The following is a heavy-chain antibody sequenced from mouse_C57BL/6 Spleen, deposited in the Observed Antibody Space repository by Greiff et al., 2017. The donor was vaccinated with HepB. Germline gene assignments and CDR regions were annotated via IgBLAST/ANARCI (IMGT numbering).Heavy chain of an antibody. CDR2: MNPYNGDT. J-gene: IGHJ3*01. CDR1: GYSFTGYF. D-gene: IGHD2-3*01. V-gene: IGHV1-20*01. CDR3: ARSSDVYYGGFAY. Sequence: VQLKESGPELVKPGDSVKISCKASGYSFTGYFMNWVMQSHGKSLEWIGRMNPYNGDTIYNQKFKGKATLTVDKSSSTAHMELRSLTSEDSAVYYCARSSDVYYGGFAYWGQGTLVTVSA.